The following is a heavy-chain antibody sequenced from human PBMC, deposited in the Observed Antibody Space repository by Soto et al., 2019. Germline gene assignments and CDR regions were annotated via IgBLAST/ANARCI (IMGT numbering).Heavy chain of an antibody. CDR3: ARDITMVRGVISRGRSYYMDV. Sequence: PGGSLRLSCAASGFTFSSYSMNWVRQAPGKGLEWVSYISSSSSTIYYADSVKGRFTIPRDNAKNSLYLQMNSLRAEDTAVYYCARDITMVRGVISRGRSYYMDVWGKGTTVTVSS. CDR2: ISSSSSTI. D-gene: IGHD3-10*01. CDR1: GFTFSSYS. V-gene: IGHV3-48*01. J-gene: IGHJ6*03.